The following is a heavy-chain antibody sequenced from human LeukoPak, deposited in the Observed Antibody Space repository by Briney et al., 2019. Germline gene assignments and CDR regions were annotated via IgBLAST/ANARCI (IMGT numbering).Heavy chain of an antibody. CDR1: GFTFSNYA. CDR2: VGGSGVKT. CDR3: AKRGDCSGTCTYDY. V-gene: IGHV3-23*01. D-gene: IGHD2-2*01. Sequence: GGSLRLSCAASGFTFSNYAIHWVRQAPGKGLEWISIVGGSGVKTYYADSVKGRFTISRDNSKNTVYLQMNSLRAEDTAVYYCAKRGDCSGTCTYDYWGQGTLVTVSS. J-gene: IGHJ4*02.